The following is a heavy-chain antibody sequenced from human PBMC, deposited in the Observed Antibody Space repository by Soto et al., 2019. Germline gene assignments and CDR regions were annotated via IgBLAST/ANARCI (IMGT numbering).Heavy chain of an antibody. CDR2: IIPIFGTA. CDR3: ARPYNWNDNWFDP. V-gene: IGHV1-69*06. D-gene: IGHD1-20*01. J-gene: IGHJ5*02. CDR1: GGTFSSYA. Sequence: QVQLVQSGAEVKKPGSSVKVSCKASGGTFSSYAISWVRQAPGQGLEWMGGIIPIFGTANYAQKFQGRVTITADKSTSTAYMELSSLTSEDTAVDYCARPYNWNDNWFDPWGQGTLVTVSS.